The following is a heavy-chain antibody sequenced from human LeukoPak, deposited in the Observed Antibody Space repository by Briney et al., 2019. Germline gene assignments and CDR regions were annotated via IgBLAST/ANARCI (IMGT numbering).Heavy chain of an antibody. J-gene: IGHJ4*02. CDR1: GGSFSGYY. D-gene: IGHD1/OR15-1a*01. V-gene: IGHV4-34*11. CDR2: IQSNGDT. CDR3: ARQTRTPDY. Sequence: PSETLSLTCAVYGGSFSGYYWSWIRQPPGKGLEIIAYIQSNGDTNYNPSLKSRAAISMDTSKNQFSLILKSVTSADTAVYYCARQTRTPDYWGQGTLVTVSS.